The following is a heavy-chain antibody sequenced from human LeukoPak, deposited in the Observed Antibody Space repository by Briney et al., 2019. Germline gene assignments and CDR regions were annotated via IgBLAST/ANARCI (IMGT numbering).Heavy chain of an antibody. CDR1: GGSISSNY. V-gene: IGHV4-59*01. J-gene: IGHJ2*01. CDR3: ARGGRDTGPYWYFDL. D-gene: IGHD3-10*01. Sequence: KSSETLSLTCTVSGGSISSNYWSWIRQPPGKGLEWIGYIYYSGSTNYNPSLKSRVTISVDTSKNQFSLKLSSVTAADTAVYYCARGGRDTGPYWYFDLWGRGTLVTVSS. CDR2: IYYSGST.